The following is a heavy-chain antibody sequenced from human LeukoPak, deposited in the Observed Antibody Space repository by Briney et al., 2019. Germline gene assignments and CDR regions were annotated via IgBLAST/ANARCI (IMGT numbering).Heavy chain of an antibody. V-gene: IGHV1-69*01. D-gene: IGHD3-9*01. CDR1: GGTFSSYA. CDR3: ARGDILKGFFDY. CDR2: IIPILGTA. Sequence: SVKVSCKASGGTFSSYAISWVRQAPGQGLEWMGGIIPILGTANYAQKFQGRVTITADESTSTAYMELSSLRSEDTAVYYCARGDILKGFFDYWGQGTLVTVSS. J-gene: IGHJ4*02.